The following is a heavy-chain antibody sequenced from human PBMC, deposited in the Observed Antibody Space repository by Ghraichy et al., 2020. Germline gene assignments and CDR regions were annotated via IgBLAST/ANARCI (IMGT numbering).Heavy chain of an antibody. J-gene: IGHJ4*02. Sequence: GESLNISCAASGFTFSTYSMNWVRQAPGEGLEWVSYISSGSNTIYYADSVKGRFTISRDNAKNSLYLQMNSLRDEDTAVYYCASLSVAAAGTLDYWGQGTLVTVSS. CDR1: GFTFSTYS. CDR2: ISSGSNTI. CDR3: ASLSVAAAGTLDY. V-gene: IGHV3-48*02. D-gene: IGHD6-13*01.